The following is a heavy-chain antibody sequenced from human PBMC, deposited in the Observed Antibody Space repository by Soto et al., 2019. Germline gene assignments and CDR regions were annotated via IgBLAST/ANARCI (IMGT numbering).Heavy chain of an antibody. Sequence: ASVKVSCKASGYTFTTYYMHWVRQAPGQGLEWMGIINPSDSTTSYAQKFQGRVTMTRDTSTSTVFMELSSLRAEDTAVYYCARDPYYYSYMDVWGKGTTVTVSS. J-gene: IGHJ6*03. CDR3: ARDPYYYSYMDV. CDR2: INPSDSTT. CDR1: GYTFTTYY. V-gene: IGHV1-46*01.